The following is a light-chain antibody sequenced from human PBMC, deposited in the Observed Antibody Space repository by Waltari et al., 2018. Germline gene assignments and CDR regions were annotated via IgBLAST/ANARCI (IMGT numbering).Light chain of an antibody. CDR2: EVS. CDR1: SSDVGGYNY. CDR3: SSYTSSSTLV. Sequence: QSALTQPASVSGSPGQSITISCTGTSSDVGGYNYVSWYQQHPGRAPERIIYEVSNRPSGVSNRFSGSKSGNTASLTISGLQAEDEADYYCSSYTSSSTLVFGGGTKLTVL. J-gene: IGLJ3*02. V-gene: IGLV2-14*01.